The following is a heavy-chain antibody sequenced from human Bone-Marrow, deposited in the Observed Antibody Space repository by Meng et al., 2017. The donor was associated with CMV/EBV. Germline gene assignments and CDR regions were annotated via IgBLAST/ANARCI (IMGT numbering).Heavy chain of an antibody. CDR1: GFTFSSYA. J-gene: IGHJ4*02. Sequence: GGSLRLSFAASGFTFSSYAMSWVRQAPGKGLEWVSAIRGSGGSTYYADSVKGRFTISRDNSKNTLYLQMNSLRAEDTAVYYCARESSGYDSGGFDCWGQGTLVNVAS. CDR2: IRGSGGST. CDR3: ARESSGYDSGGFDC. D-gene: IGHD5-12*01. V-gene: IGHV3-23*01.